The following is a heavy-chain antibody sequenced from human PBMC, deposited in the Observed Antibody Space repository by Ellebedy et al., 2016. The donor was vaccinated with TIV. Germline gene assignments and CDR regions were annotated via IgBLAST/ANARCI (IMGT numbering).Heavy chain of an antibody. D-gene: IGHD5-12*01. CDR1: GGSISSSSYY. CDR2: IYYSGST. Sequence: MPSETLSLTCTVSGGSISSSSYYWGWIRLPPGKGLEWMGNIYYSGSTYYNPSLQSRVTISVDTSKNQFSLRLNSVTAADTAVYYCARFVRATKAFDIWGQGTMVTVSS. CDR3: ARFVRATKAFDI. J-gene: IGHJ3*02. V-gene: IGHV4-39*07.